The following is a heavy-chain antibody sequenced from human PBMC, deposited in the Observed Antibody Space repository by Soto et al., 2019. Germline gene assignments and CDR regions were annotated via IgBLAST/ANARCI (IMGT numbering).Heavy chain of an antibody. Sequence: ASVKVSCKASGYTFTSYGISWVRQAPGQGLEWMGWISAYNGNTNYAQELQGRVTMTTDTSTSTAYMELRSLRSDDTAVYYCARVPPSTSYYDFWSGYKTLYYYYGMDVWGQGTTVTVSS. V-gene: IGHV1-18*01. J-gene: IGHJ6*02. CDR3: ARVPPSTSYYDFWSGYKTLYYYYGMDV. CDR1: GYTFTSYG. CDR2: ISAYNGNT. D-gene: IGHD3-3*01.